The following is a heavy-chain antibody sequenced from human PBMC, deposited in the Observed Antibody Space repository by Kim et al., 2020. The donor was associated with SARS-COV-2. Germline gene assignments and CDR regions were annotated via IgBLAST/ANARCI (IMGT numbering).Heavy chain of an antibody. J-gene: IGHJ4*02. CDR3: LRAGTGPNVDY. CDR1: GGSISSSSYY. D-gene: IGHD6-13*01. V-gene: IGHV4-39*01. CDR2: IYYSGST. Sequence: SETLSLTCTVSGGSISSSSYYWGWIRQPPGKGLEWIGSIYYSGSTYYNPSLKSRVTISVDTSKNQFSLKLSSVTAADTAVYYCLRAGTGPNVDYWGQGTLVTVSS.